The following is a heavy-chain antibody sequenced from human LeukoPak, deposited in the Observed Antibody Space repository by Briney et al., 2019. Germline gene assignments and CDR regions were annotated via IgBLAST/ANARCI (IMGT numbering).Heavy chain of an antibody. CDR1: GGSISSGSYY. D-gene: IGHD3-3*01. CDR2: IYTSGST. V-gene: IGHV4-61*02. Sequence: SETLSLTCTVSGGSISSGSYYWSWIRQPAGKGLEWIGRIYTSGSTNYNPSLKSRVTISVDTSKNQFSLKLSSVTAADTAVYYCARVISYDFWGPNYFDYWGQGTLVTVSS. CDR3: ARVISYDFWGPNYFDY. J-gene: IGHJ4*02.